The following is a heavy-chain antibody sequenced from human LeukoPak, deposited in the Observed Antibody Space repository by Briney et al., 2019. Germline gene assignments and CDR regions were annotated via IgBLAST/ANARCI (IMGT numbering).Heavy chain of an antibody. Sequence: PGGSLRLSCAASGFTVSSNYMSWVRQAPGKGLEWVSVIYSVGSTYYADSVKGRFTISRDNYKNTLYLQMNGLRAEDTAVYYCASLTYYDILTGYPFDYWGQGTLVTVSS. D-gene: IGHD3-9*01. CDR3: ASLTYYDILTGYPFDY. J-gene: IGHJ4*02. CDR2: IYSVGST. CDR1: GFTVSSNY. V-gene: IGHV3-53*01.